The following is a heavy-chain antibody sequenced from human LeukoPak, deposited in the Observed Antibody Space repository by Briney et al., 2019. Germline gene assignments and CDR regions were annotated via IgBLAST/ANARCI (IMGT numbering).Heavy chain of an antibody. Sequence: SGTLSLTCAVSGGAISGYYLSWIRPPPGKGLEWIGYIYYSGRTNDNPSLKSRVTISAHTSKNQFSLLPSSGTAADTAALCCARVAVTTFGFLMGAFDYWGQGTLVTVSS. CDR3: ARVAVTTFGFLMGAFDY. J-gene: IGHJ4*02. V-gene: IGHV4-59*01. D-gene: IGHD3-16*01. CDR1: GGAISGYY. CDR2: IYYSGRT.